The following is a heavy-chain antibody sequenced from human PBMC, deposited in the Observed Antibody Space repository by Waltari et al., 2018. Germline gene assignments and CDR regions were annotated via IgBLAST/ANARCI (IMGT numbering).Heavy chain of an antibody. CDR3: ARHDYGDLRGAEYFQH. V-gene: IGHV4-38-2*01. Sequence: QVQLQESGPGLVKPSETLSLTCAVSGYSISSGYYWGWIRQPPWKGLEWIGSIYHSGSTYYNPSLKSRVTISVDTSKNQFSLKLSSVTAADTAVYYCARHDYGDLRGAEYFQHWGQGTLVTVSS. CDR2: IYHSGST. D-gene: IGHD4-17*01. CDR1: GYSISSGYY. J-gene: IGHJ1*01.